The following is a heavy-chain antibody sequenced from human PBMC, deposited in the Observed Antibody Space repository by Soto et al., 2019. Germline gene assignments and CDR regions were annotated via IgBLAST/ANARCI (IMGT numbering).Heavy chain of an antibody. CDR3: ARGEDAFFYYGLDV. J-gene: IGHJ6*04. Sequence: SETLSLTCTVSGGSITSSYWSWIRRPPGKGLEWIAYIYDTGISGYTPSTSYNPSLKSRVTMSVDTSKSQFSLKLASVTAADKAVYYCARGEDAFFYYGLDVWGKGITVTVSS. CDR1: GGSITSSY. CDR2: IYDTGISGYTPST. V-gene: IGHV4-59*01.